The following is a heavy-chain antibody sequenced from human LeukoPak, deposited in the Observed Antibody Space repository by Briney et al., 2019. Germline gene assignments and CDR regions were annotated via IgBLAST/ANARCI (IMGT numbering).Heavy chain of an antibody. D-gene: IGHD3-22*01. CDR2: IRSKANTYAT. V-gene: IGHV3-73*01. CDR1: GFTFSGSA. J-gene: IGHJ5*02. CDR3: ATTYYYASSGYSPWDWFEP. Sequence: GGSLRLSCAASGFTFSGSAMHWVRQASGKGLEWVGRIRSKANTYATAYAASVKGRFTISRDDSKNTAYLQMNSLKTEDTAVYYCATTYYYASSGYSPWDWFEPWGQGTLVTVSS.